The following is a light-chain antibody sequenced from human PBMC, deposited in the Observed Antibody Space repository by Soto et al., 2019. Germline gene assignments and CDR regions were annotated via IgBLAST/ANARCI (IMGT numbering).Light chain of an antibody. CDR2: KAS. CDR1: QSISTW. CDR3: QHYSSVWA. J-gene: IGKJ1*01. V-gene: IGKV1-5*03. Sequence: EIQMTQSPSTMSASVGDRVTITCRASQSISTWLAWYQQKAGKAPKLLIYKASSLESGVPSRFRGSGSGTEFTLTISSLQPDDFATYYCQHYSSVWAFGQGTKVDIK.